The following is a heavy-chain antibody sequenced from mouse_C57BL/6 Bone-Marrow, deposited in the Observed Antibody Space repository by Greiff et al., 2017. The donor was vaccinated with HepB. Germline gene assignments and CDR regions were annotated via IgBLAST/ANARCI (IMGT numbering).Heavy chain of an antibody. CDR3: ARQKGYSNYWYFDV. CDR2: ISSGGSYT. V-gene: IGHV5-6*01. D-gene: IGHD2-5*01. J-gene: IGHJ1*03. Sequence: EVQVVESGGDLVKPGGSLKLSCAASGFTFSSYGMSWVRQTPDKRLEWVATISSGGSYTYYPDSVKGRFTISRDNAKNTLYLQMSSLKSEDTAMYYCARQKGYSNYWYFDVWGTGTTVTVSS. CDR1: GFTFSSYG.